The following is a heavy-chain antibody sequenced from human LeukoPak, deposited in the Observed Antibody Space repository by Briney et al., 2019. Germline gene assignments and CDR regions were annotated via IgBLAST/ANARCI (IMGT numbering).Heavy chain of an antibody. CDR3: TRRQVVTASSGIDDAFDI. V-gene: IGHV1-58*02. CDR2: IVVGSGNT. J-gene: IGHJ3*02. CDR1: GFTFTSSA. Sequence: SVKVSCKASGFTFTSSAMQWVRQARGQRLEWIGWIVVGSGNTNYAQKFQERVTITRDMSTSTAYMELSSLRSEDTAVYYCTRRQVVTASSGIDDAFDIWGQGTMVTVSS. D-gene: IGHD2-21*02.